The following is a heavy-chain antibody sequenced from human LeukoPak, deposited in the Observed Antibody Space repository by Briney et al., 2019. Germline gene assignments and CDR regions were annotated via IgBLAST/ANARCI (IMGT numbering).Heavy chain of an antibody. D-gene: IGHD2-2*01. CDR1: GFTFSSYG. CDR2: ISYDGSNK. J-gene: IGHJ6*03. V-gene: IGHV3-30-3*02. CDR3: AKWGYCSSTTCLTIMDV. Sequence: PGRSLRLSCAASGFTFSSYGMHWVRQAPGKGLEWVAVISYDGSNKYYADSVKGRFTISRDNSKNTLYLQMNNLRAEDTAVYYCAKWGYCSSTTCLTIMDVWGKGTTVTVSS.